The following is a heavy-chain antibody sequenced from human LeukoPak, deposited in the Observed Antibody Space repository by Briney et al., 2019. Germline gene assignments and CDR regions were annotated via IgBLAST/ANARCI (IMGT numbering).Heavy chain of an antibody. Sequence: ASVKVSCKASGYTFTGYYMHWVRQAPGQGLEWMGGINPNSGGTNYAQKLQGRVTMTRDTSISTAYMELSRLRSDDTAVYYCARQLLWFGESVGAFDIWGQGTMVTVSS. CDR3: ARQLLWFGESVGAFDI. D-gene: IGHD3-10*01. J-gene: IGHJ3*02. V-gene: IGHV1-2*02. CDR2: INPNSGGT. CDR1: GYTFTGYY.